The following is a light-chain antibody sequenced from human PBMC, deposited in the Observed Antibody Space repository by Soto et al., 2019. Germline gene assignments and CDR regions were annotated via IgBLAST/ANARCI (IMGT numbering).Light chain of an antibody. J-gene: IGKJ5*01. CDR1: QSVRSN. CDR3: QQYGSSYT. CDR2: GAS. V-gene: IGKV3-20*01. Sequence: EIVLTQSPAILSLSPGERATLSCRASQSVRSNLAWYQQKPGQAPRLLIYGASSRPTGIPDRLSGSGSGTDFTLTISRLEPVDFPVYYCQQYGSSYTFGQGTRLEIK.